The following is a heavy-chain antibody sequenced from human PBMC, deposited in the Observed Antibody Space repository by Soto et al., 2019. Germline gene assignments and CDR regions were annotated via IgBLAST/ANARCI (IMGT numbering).Heavy chain of an antibody. CDR1: GFTFSYYW. V-gene: IGHV3-74*01. CDR2: IHSDGSST. J-gene: IGHJ3*01. CDR3: ARGDRGAFDL. Sequence: EVQLLESGGGLVQPGASLRLSCAASGFTFSYYWMHWVRQAPGMGLVWVSRIHSDGSSTTYADSVKGRFTISRDNARNTLYLQMTSLRAEDTAVYYCARGDRGAFDLWGQGTVLTVSS. D-gene: IGHD1-26*01.